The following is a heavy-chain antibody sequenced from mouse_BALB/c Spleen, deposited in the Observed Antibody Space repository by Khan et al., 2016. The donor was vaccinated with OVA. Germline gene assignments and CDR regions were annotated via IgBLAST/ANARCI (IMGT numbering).Heavy chain of an antibody. D-gene: IGHD2-10*01. V-gene: IGHV2-9*02. CDR3: ARETAYYGNYEAMDY. Sequence: QVQLKESGPGLVAPSQSLSITCTVSGFSLTSYGVHWVRQPPGKGLEWLGIIWAGGSTNYNSALMSRLSISKDNSKSQVFLKMNSLQTDDTAMYYCARETAYYGNYEAMDYWGQGTSVTVSS. J-gene: IGHJ4*01. CDR2: IWAGGST. CDR1: GFSLTSYG.